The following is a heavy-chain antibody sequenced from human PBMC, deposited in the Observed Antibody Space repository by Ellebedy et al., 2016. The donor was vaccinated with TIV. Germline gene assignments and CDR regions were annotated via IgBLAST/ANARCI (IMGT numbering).Heavy chain of an antibody. J-gene: IGHJ6*02. CDR1: GYTFTSYG. Sequence: ASVKVSXKASGYTFTSYGLSWVRQAPGQGLEWMGWISPNNGDTSYAQKVQGRVTMTRNTSISTAYMELSSLRSEDTAVYYCARVYSSSWLYYGMDVWGQGTTVTVSS. CDR2: ISPNNGDT. D-gene: IGHD6-13*01. CDR3: ARVYSSSWLYYGMDV. V-gene: IGHV1-8*01.